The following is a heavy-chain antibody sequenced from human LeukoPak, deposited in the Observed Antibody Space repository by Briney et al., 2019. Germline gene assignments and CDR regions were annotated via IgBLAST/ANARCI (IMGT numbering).Heavy chain of an antibody. J-gene: IGHJ4*02. CDR2: ISGSGGST. V-gene: IGHV3-23*01. Sequence: GGSLRLSCAASGFTFSSYAMSWVRQAPGKGLEWVSAISGSGGSTYYADSVKGRFTISRDNSKNTLYLQMNSLRAEDTAVYYCAKAPVGTMIVVVPYYFDYWGQGTLVTVSS. CDR3: AKAPVGTMIVVVPYYFDY. D-gene: IGHD3-22*01. CDR1: GFTFSSYA.